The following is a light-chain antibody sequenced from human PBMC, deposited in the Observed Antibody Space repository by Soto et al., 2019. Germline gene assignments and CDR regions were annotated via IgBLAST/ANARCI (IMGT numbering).Light chain of an antibody. J-gene: IGLJ2*01. Sequence: QSVRTQPPSASGTPGQRVTISCSGGSSNIGNHYVYWYQLLPGTAPKLLIYRNNQRPSGVPDRFSGSKSGTSASLAISGLRSEDEADYYCAVWDDSLSGLFGGGTKLTVL. V-gene: IGLV1-47*01. CDR2: RNN. CDR1: SSNIGNHY. CDR3: AVWDDSLSGL.